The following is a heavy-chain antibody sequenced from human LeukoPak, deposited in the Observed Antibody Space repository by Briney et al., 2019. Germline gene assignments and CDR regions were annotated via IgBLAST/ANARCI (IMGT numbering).Heavy chain of an antibody. CDR2: INSASSDI. D-gene: IGHD3-10*02. J-gene: IGHJ6*04. Sequence: GGSLRLSCAASGFAFSTYTMNWVRQAPGKGLEWISCINSASSDIYYADSVWGRFTISRGNAKNSLYLQMNSLRAEDTGVYYCAELGITMIGGVWGKGTTVTISS. CDR3: AELGITMIGGV. CDR1: GFAFSTYT. V-gene: IGHV3-21*01.